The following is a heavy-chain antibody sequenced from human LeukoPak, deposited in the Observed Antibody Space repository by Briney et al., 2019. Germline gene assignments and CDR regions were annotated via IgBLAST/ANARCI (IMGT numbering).Heavy chain of an antibody. Sequence: ASVKVSCKASGYTFTSYYMHWVRQAPGQGLEWMGIINPSGGSTSYAQKFQGRVTMTRDMSTSTVYMELSSLRFEDTAVYYCARALTAPNWFDPWGQGTLVTVSS. V-gene: IGHV1-46*01. CDR1: GYTFTSYY. J-gene: IGHJ5*02. CDR3: ARALTAPNWFDP. D-gene: IGHD3-16*01. CDR2: INPSGGST.